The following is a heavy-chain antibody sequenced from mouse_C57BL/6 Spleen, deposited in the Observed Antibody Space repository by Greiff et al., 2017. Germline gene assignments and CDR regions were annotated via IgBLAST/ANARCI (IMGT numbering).Heavy chain of an antibody. V-gene: IGHV1-53*01. D-gene: IGHD2-4*01. Sequence: VQLQQPGTELVKPGASVKLSCKASGYTFTSYWMHWVKQRPGQGLEWIVNINPSNGCTNYNENFKINATLTVDKSSRAAYMQLSSLTSENSAVYYCARFPFYDYDGGYYFDYWGQGTTLTV. CDR3: ARFPFYDYDGGYYFDY. CDR1: GYTFTSYW. J-gene: IGHJ2*01. CDR2: INPSNGCT.